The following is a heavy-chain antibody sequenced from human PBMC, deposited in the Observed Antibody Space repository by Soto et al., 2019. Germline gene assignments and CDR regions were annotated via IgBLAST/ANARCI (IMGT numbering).Heavy chain of an antibody. J-gene: IGHJ4*02. D-gene: IGHD6-13*01. CDR2: IKQDGSEK. CDR3: ARAPGIASAGTPHY. Sequence: PEGSLRLSCAASGFTFSSYWMSWVRQAPGKGLEWVANIKQDGSEKYYVDSVKGRFTISRDNAKNSLYLQMNSLRAEDTAVYYCARAPGIASAGTPHYWGQGTLFTVAS. V-gene: IGHV3-7*01. CDR1: GFTFSSYW.